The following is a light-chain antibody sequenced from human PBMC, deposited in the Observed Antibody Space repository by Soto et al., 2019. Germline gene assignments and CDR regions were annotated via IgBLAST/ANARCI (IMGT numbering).Light chain of an antibody. CDR2: GAS. J-gene: IGKJ4*01. V-gene: IGKV3-15*01. CDR1: QSVSSN. Sequence: EIVMTQSPATLSVSPGERATLSCRASQSVSSNSAWYQQKPGQAPSLLIYGASTRATGTPARFSGSGSGTEFTLTIRSMQSEDFAVYYCQQYIRWPLTFGGGTKVDIK. CDR3: QQYIRWPLT.